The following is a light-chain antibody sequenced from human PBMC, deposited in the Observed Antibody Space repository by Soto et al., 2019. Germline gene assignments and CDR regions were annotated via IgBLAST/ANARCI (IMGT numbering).Light chain of an antibody. CDR2: DAS. J-gene: IGKJ5*01. V-gene: IGKV3-15*01. Sequence: ETMMTQYPDTLSVSLGERATLSCRASQSLRSILAWYQQKPGQAPRLLIYDASTRATGIPARFSGSGSGTEFTLTISTLKSEDFAVYYCQQYNNWHKITFGQGTRLEIK. CDR1: QSLRSI. CDR3: QQYNNWHKIT.